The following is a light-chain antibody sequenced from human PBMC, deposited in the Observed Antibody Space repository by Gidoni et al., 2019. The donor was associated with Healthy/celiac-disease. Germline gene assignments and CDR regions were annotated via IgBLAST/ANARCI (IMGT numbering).Light chain of an antibody. V-gene: IGKV2-28*01. Sequence: VMTQSPLSLPVPPGEPASISCRSSQSLLHSNGYNYLDWYRQKPGQSPQLLIYLGSNRASGVPDRFSGSGSGTDFTLKIGRVEAEDVGVYYCMQALQTPPAFGQGTKVEIK. J-gene: IGKJ1*01. CDR1: QSLLHSNGYNY. CDR2: LGS. CDR3: MQALQTPPA.